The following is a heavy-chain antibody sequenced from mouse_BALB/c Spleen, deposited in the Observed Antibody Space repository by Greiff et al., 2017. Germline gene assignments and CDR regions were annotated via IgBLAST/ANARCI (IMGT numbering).Heavy chain of an antibody. CDR1: GYSITSGYY. Sequence: DVKLQESGPGLVKPSQSLSLTCSVTGYSITSGYYWNWIRQFPGNKLEWMGYISYDGSNNYNPSLKNRISITRDTSKNQFFLKLNSVTTEDTATYYCARTHYYGSSYRSWFAYWGQGTLVTVSA. D-gene: IGHD1-1*01. V-gene: IGHV3-6*02. CDR2: ISYDGSN. J-gene: IGHJ3*01. CDR3: ARTHYYGSSYRSWFAY.